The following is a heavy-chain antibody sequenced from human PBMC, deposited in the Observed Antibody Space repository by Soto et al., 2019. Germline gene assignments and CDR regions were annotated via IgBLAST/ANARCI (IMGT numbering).Heavy chain of an antibody. CDR1: GFTFSSYG. J-gene: IGHJ6*04. CDR2: ISYDGSNK. V-gene: IGHV3-30*18. Sequence: GGSLRLSCAASGFTFSSYGMHWVRQAPGKGLEWVAVISYDGSNKYYADSVKGRFTISRDNSKNTLYLQMNSLRAEDTAVYYCAKVTLTAAGSYYYYLIDFCSKGSSVTGSS. D-gene: IGHD6-13*01. CDR3: AKVTLTAAGSYYYYLIDF.